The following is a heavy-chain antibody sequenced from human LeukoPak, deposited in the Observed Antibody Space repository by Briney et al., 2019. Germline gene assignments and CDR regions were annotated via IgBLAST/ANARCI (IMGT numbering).Heavy chain of an antibody. Sequence: PGGSLRLSCAASGFTFSDYYMSWIRQAPGKGLEWVSSISSSSSYIYYADSVKGRFTISRDNAKNSLYLQMNSLRAEDTAVYYCARDLHDFWSGYYTLGYWGQGTLVTVSS. CDR3: ARDLHDFWSGYYTLGY. CDR1: GFTFSDYY. D-gene: IGHD3-3*01. CDR2: ISSSSSYI. J-gene: IGHJ4*02. V-gene: IGHV3-11*06.